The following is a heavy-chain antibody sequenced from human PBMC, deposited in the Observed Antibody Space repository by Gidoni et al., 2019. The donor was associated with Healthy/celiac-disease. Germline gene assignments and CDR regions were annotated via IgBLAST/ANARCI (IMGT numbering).Heavy chain of an antibody. Sequence: QVQLQQWGAGLLKPSETLSLNCAVYGGSFSGYYWSWIRQPPGKGLEWIGEINHSGSTNYNPSLKSRVTISVDTSKNQFSLKLSSVTAADTAVYYCARVVRNRGYFQHWGQGTLVTVSS. CDR2: INHSGST. D-gene: IGHD6-6*01. CDR1: GGSFSGYY. V-gene: IGHV4-34*01. CDR3: ARVVRNRGYFQH. J-gene: IGHJ1*01.